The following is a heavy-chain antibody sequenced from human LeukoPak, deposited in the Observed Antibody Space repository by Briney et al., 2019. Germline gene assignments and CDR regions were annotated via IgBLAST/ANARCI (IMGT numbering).Heavy chain of an antibody. D-gene: IGHD6-19*01. J-gene: IGHJ4*02. CDR3: ARKIAVSRHYYFDY. CDR1: GYSITSGYY. CDR2: IYHDGDT. Sequence: SQTLSLTCTVSGYSITSGYYWDWIRQPPGKGLEWIGCIYHDGDTYYNPSLKSRVTISLDPSKNQFSLKLSSVTAADTAMYYCARKIAVSRHYYFDYWGQGTLLTVSS. V-gene: IGHV4-38-2*02.